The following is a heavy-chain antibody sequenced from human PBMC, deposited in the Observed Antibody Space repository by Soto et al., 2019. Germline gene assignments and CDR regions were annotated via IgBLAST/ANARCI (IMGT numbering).Heavy chain of an antibody. CDR3: AKDMNWVGMTTIHYFDS. V-gene: IGHV3-9*02. D-gene: IGHD4-17*01. CDR2: ISSNSETT. Sequence: EMQLVESGGGLVQPGRSLRLSCVGSGVIADDYAMHWVRQPPGKGLEWVSGISSNSETTNYADSLKGRFTISRDNAKNSLFLQLTSLRPEEAALYYCAKDMNWVGMTTIHYFDSWGQGTVVNVSS. J-gene: IGHJ4*02. CDR1: GVIADDYA.